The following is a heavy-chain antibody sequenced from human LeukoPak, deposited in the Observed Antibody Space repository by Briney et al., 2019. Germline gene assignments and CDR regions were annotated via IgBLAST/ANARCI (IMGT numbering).Heavy chain of an antibody. J-gene: IGHJ4*02. Sequence: GGSLRLSCAASGFTFSAYYIHWVRQAPGQGLEWVSFINWNGGSPGYADSVRGRFTISRDNAKNSLYLQMNSLRAEDTALYYCARVMTTSLRSFDYWGQGTLVTVSS. CDR3: ARVMTTSLRSFDY. CDR1: GFTFSAYY. CDR2: INWNGGSP. V-gene: IGHV3-20*04. D-gene: IGHD4-11*01.